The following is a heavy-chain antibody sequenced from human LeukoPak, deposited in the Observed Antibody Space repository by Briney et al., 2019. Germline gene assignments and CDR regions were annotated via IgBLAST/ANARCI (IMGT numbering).Heavy chain of an antibody. CDR2: ISGGGDII. CDR3: AKDDRREGDYGAVDN. D-gene: IGHD4-17*01. V-gene: IGHV3-23*01. CDR1: GFTFSYYA. Sequence: PGGSLRLSCAASGFTFSYYAMTWVRQAPGKGLEWVSAISGGGDIIRYADSVKGRFTISRDNSKNTLYLQMSSLRAEDTAVYYCAKDDRREGDYGAVDNWGQGTLVTVSS. J-gene: IGHJ4*02.